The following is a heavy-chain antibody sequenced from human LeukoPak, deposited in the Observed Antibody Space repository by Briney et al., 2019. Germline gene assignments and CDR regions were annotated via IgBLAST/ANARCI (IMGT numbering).Heavy chain of an antibody. CDR3: AKDREMATIRSYGYFDY. V-gene: IGHV3-23*01. D-gene: IGHD5-24*01. Sequence: GSLRLSCAASGFTFSSYAMSWVRQAPGKGLEWVSAISGSGGSTYYADSVKGRFTISRDNSKNTLYLQMNSLRAEDTAVYYCAKDREMATIRSYGYFDYWGQETLVTVSS. CDR2: ISGSGGST. CDR1: GFTFSSYA. J-gene: IGHJ4*02.